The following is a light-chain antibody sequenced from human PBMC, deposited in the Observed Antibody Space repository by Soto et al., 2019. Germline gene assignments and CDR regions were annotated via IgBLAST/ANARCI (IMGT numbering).Light chain of an antibody. V-gene: IGLV1-40*01. CDR3: QSYDSSLSGLV. CDR1: SSNIGAGYD. Sequence: QSVLTQPPSVSGAPGQSVTISCTRSSSNIGAGYDVHWYQQLPGTAPKLLIYGNSNRPSGVPDRFSGSKSGTSASLAITGLQAEDEADYYCQSYDSSLSGLVFGGGTKLTVL. J-gene: IGLJ2*01. CDR2: GNS.